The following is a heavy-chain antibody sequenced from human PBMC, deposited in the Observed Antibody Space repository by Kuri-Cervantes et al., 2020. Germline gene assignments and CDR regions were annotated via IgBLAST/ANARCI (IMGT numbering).Heavy chain of an antibody. Sequence: KVSCKGSGYSFSTYWIAWVRQMPGKSLELIGIIYPGDSDSRYSPSFQGQVTISADKSISTAYLQWSSLKASDTAIYYCARHKGLDVWGQGTTVTVSS. CDR2: IYPGDSDS. CDR1: GYSFSTYW. J-gene: IGHJ6*02. V-gene: IGHV5-51*01. CDR3: ARHKGLDV.